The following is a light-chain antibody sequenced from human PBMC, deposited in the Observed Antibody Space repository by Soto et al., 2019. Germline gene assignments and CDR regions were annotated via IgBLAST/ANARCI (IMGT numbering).Light chain of an antibody. CDR3: ASYTSSRVWV. CDR2: EVT. CDR1: SSDVGSYNR. Sequence: QSALTQPPSVSGSPGQSVTISCTGTSSDVGSYNRVSWYQQTPGTAPKLIIYEVTNRPSGVPVRFSGSKSANMASLTISGLQAEDEADYYCASYTSSRVWVFGGGTKLTVL. J-gene: IGLJ3*02. V-gene: IGLV2-18*02.